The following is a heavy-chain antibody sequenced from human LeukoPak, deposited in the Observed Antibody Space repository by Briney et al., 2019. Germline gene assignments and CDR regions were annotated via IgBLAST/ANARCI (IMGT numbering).Heavy chain of an antibody. J-gene: IGHJ6*02. CDR3: ASTWLRLYYYYGMDV. V-gene: IGHV3-30*04. CDR1: GFTFSSYA. CDR2: ISYEGSNK. Sequence: PGGSLRLSCAASGFTFSSYAMHGLRQAPGKGLEWVAVISYEGSNKYYADYVKGRFTISRDNSKITLYLQMNSLRAEDTAVYYCASTWLRLYYYYGMDVWGQGTTVTVSS. D-gene: IGHD5-12*01.